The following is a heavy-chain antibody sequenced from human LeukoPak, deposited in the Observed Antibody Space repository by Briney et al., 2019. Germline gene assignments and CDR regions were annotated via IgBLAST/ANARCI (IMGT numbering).Heavy chain of an antibody. V-gene: IGHV1-69*04. CDR1: GGTFSSYA. CDR3: ARDEGRGWCGGDCYETFDY. D-gene: IGHD2-21*02. CDR2: IIPIFGIA. J-gene: IGHJ4*02. Sequence: ASVSVSCKASGGTFSSYAISWVRQAPGQGLEWVGRIIPIFGIANYAQKFQGRVTLTTDKSTSTAYMELSSLRSEDTAVYYCARDEGRGWCGGDCYETFDYWGQGTLVTVSS.